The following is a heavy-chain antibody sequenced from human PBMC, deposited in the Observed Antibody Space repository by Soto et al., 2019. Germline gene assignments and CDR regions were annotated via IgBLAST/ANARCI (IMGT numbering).Heavy chain of an antibody. CDR3: AKSVYNWNDGFFDY. J-gene: IGHJ4*02. D-gene: IGHD1-1*01. Sequence: QVRLVESGGGVVQPGRSLRLSCAASGFTFSTYGMHWVRQAPGKGLEWVAVISYDGVNKYYADSVKGRFTISRDNSKNTLYLQMNSLRAEDTAVYYCAKSVYNWNDGFFDYWGQGTLVTVSS. CDR1: GFTFSTYG. V-gene: IGHV3-30*18. CDR2: ISYDGVNK.